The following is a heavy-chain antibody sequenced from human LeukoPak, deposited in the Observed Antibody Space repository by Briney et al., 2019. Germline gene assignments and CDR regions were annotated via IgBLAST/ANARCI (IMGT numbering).Heavy chain of an antibody. V-gene: IGHV4-39*07. D-gene: IGHD1-26*01. Sequence: KSSETLSLTCNVSGVSITSGNDYWGWIRQPRGKGLEWIANIYTGGSTYYNPALQNRAAISIDTSKDQFFLRLTSLTAADTAVYYCARSRGAPRWFGPWGQGILVTVSS. CDR1: GVSITSGNDY. CDR3: ARSRGAPRWFGP. J-gene: IGHJ5*02. CDR2: IYTGGST.